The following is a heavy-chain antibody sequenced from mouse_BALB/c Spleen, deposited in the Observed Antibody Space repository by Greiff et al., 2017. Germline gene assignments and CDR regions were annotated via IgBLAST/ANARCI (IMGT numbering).Heavy chain of an antibody. D-gene: IGHD1-2*01. Sequence: EVKLVESGGGLVKPGGSLKLSCAASGFAFSSYDMSWVRQTPGKRLEWVAYISSGGGSTYYPDTVKGRFTISRDNAKNTLYLQMSSLKSEDTAMYYCARHVTAEGYYYAMDYWGQGTSVTVSS. CDR1: GFAFSSYD. CDR3: ARHVTAEGYYYAMDY. CDR2: ISSGGGST. V-gene: IGHV5-12-1*01. J-gene: IGHJ4*01.